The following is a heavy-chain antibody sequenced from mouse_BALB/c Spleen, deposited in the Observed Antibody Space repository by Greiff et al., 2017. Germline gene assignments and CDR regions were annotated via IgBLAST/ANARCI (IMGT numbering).Heavy chain of an antibody. J-gene: IGHJ3*01. D-gene: IGHD2-4*01. V-gene: IGHV2-4-1*01. CDR1: GFSLTSYG. CDR3: ATMITEAWCAY. Sequence: VQLVESGPGLVQPSQSLSITCTVSGFSLTSYGVHWVRQSPGKGLEWLGVIWSGGSTDYNAAFISRLSISKDNSKSQVFFKMNSLQADDTAIYYCATMITEAWCAYWGQGTLVTVSA. CDR2: IWSGGST.